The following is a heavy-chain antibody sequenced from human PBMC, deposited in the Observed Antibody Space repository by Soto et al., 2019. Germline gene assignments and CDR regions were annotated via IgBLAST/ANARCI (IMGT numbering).Heavy chain of an antibody. CDR3: ARVGVADAFDT. CDR1: GFTLSSDW. D-gene: IGHD2-15*01. Sequence: EVQLVESGGGLVQPGGSLRLSCTASGFTLSSDWMHWVRQAPGKGLVWVSRINSVGSSTSFADSVKGRFTISRNNAKNTCNWKWTGRRAEARACYYVARVGVADAFDTWGQGTMFTSSP. CDR2: INSVGSST. J-gene: IGHJ3*02. V-gene: IGHV3-74*01.